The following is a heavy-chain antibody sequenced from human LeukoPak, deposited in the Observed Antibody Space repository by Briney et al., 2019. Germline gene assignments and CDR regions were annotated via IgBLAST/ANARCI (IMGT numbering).Heavy chain of an antibody. V-gene: IGHV3-7*03. J-gene: IGHJ6*04. Sequence: GGTLRLSCAASGFIFSSYWMSWVRQAPGKGLEGVANIKEGGSEKYYVDSVKGRFTISRDNAKNSLYLQTNSLRAEDTAVYYCARRALRYCSSTSCPAQYYGVDVWGKGTTVTVSS. CDR2: IKEGGSEK. D-gene: IGHD2-2*01. CDR1: GFIFSSYW. CDR3: ARRALRYCSSTSCPAQYYGVDV.